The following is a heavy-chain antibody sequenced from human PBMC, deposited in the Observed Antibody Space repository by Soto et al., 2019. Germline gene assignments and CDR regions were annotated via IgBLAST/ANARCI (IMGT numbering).Heavy chain of an antibody. D-gene: IGHD3-22*01. J-gene: IGHJ4*02. Sequence: QVQLVESGGGVVQPGRSLRLSCAASGFTFSSYAMHWVRQAPGKGLEWVAVISYDGSNKYYADSVKGRFTISRDNSKNTLYLQMNSLRAEDTAVYYCARGGGFLYYDSSGYYPLDYWGQGTLVTVSS. V-gene: IGHV3-30-3*01. CDR1: GFTFSSYA. CDR2: ISYDGSNK. CDR3: ARGGGFLYYDSSGYYPLDY.